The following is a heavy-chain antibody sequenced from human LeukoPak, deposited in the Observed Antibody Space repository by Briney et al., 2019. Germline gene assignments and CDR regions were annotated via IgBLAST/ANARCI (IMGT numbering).Heavy chain of an antibody. D-gene: IGHD6-19*01. CDR3: ARDPRGAVAAPTYYFDY. CDR2: INPNSGGT. J-gene: IGHJ4*02. Sequence: GASVKVSCKASGYTFTGYYMHWVRQAPGQGLEWMEWINPNSGGTNYARKFQGWVTMTRDTSISTAYMELSRLRSDDTAVYYCARDPRGAVAAPTYYFDYWGQGTLVTVSS. V-gene: IGHV1-2*04. CDR1: GYTFTGYY.